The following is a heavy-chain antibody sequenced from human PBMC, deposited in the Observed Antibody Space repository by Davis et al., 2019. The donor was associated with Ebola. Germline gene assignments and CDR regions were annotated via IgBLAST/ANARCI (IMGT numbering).Heavy chain of an antibody. CDR2: ITKGSDAI. D-gene: IGHD3/OR15-3a*01. CDR3: VRDRFFAFDF. CDR1: GFVFSDFS. J-gene: IGHJ4*02. V-gene: IGHV3-48*02. Sequence: GESLKISCAASGFVFSDFSMNWVRQAPGKGLEWITYITKGSDAIHYADSVKGRFTVSRDNAKNSVFLQMGSLRDEDSAVYYCVRDRFFAFDFWSQGVHVSVSS.